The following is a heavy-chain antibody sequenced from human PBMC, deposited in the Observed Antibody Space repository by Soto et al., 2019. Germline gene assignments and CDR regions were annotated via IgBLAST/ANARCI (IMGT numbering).Heavy chain of an antibody. CDR1: GGPFSSYV. CDR3: ARDRALNNAAVGMAY. Sequence: QVQLVQSGAEVKKPGSSVKVSCKASGGPFSSYVLTWVRQAPGQGLEWVGRIIPMFGITDFAPKFQGRVTITADKSTTTAYMELSSLRSEDTAIYDCARDRALNNAAVGMAYWGQGTLVTVSS. CDR2: IIPMFGIT. D-gene: IGHD6-13*01. V-gene: IGHV1-69*04. J-gene: IGHJ4*02.